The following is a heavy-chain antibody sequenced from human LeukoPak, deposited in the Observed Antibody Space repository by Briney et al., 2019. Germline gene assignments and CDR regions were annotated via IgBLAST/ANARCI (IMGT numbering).Heavy chain of an antibody. J-gene: IGHJ4*02. CDR1: GFTFSSYA. D-gene: IGHD1-14*01. CDR3: ARALDTTIDN. Sequence: PGRSLRLSCAASGFTFSSYAMHWVRQAPGKGLEWVAVISYDGSNKYYADSVKGRFTISRDNSKNTLYLQMNSLRAEDTAVYYCARALDTTIDNWGQGTLVTVSS. V-gene: IGHV3-30-3*01. CDR2: ISYDGSNK.